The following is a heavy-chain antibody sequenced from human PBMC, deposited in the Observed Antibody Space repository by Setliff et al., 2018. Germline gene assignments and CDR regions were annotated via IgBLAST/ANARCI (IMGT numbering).Heavy chain of an antibody. J-gene: IGHJ2*01. CDR3: ARGTKTMVINYWYFDV. CDR2: IHHSGST. Sequence: SETLSLTCAVYGGSFSGYYWSWIRQLPGKGLEWIAEIHHSGSTNFHPSLKSRVPISVDPSKNQFYLNLRSVTAADTAVYFCARGTKTMVINYWYFDVWGRGTPVTVSS. V-gene: IGHV4-34*01. D-gene: IGHD4-17*01. CDR1: GGSFSGYY.